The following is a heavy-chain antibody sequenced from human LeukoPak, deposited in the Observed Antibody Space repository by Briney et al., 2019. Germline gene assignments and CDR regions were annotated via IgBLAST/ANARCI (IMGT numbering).Heavy chain of an antibody. J-gene: IGHJ6*02. D-gene: IGHD2/OR15-2a*01. CDR2: ISSSSSYI. Sequence: GGSLRLSCVASGLRFRSYAMNWVRQAPGKGLEWVSSISSSSSYIYYADSVKGRFTISRDNAKNSLYLQMNSLRAEDTAVYYCARDLSDYYGMDVWGQGTTVTVSS. CDR1: GLRFRSYA. V-gene: IGHV3-21*01. CDR3: ARDLSDYYGMDV.